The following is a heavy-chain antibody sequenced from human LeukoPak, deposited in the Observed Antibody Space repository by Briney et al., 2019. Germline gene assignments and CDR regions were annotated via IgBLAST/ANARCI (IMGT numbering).Heavy chain of an antibody. Sequence: GGSLRLSCAASGFTFNNYAMSWVRQTPGQGLEWVSTISTTGGRTYYADSVKGRFTVSRDNAKSSLYLQMNSLRAEDTAVYHCARLVTPEYYFDYWGQRTLVAVSS. D-gene: IGHD4-23*01. CDR3: ARLVTPEYYFDY. CDR2: ISTTGGRT. CDR1: GFTFNNYA. V-gene: IGHV3-23*01. J-gene: IGHJ4*02.